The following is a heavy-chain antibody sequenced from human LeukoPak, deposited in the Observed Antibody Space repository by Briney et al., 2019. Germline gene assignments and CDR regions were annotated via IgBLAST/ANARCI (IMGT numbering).Heavy chain of an antibody. Sequence: PGGSLRLSCVASGFTFSIYAMNWVRQAPGKGLEWVSVISGSGGSTYYTDSVKGRFTISRDNPKNTVYLQMNSLSSEDTAVYYCAKVPRTQQQLVTSWGYWGQGALVTVSS. J-gene: IGHJ4*02. D-gene: IGHD6-13*01. CDR3: AKVPRTQQQLVTSWGY. V-gene: IGHV3-23*01. CDR2: ISGSGGST. CDR1: GFTFSIYA.